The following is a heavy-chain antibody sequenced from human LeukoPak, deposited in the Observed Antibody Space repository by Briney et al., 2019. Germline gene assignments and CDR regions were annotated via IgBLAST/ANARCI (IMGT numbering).Heavy chain of an antibody. D-gene: IGHD3-3*01. CDR2: IYTSGST. J-gene: IGHJ3*01. CDR1: GGFISSGNYH. Sequence: PSETLSLTCIVSGGFISSGNYHWSWIRQPAGKGLEWIGRIYTSGSTNYNPSLKSRITISVDMSKNQFSLSLSSVTAADTAVYYCAARDRSGSDAFDVWGQGTMVTVSS. CDR3: AARDRSGSDAFDV. V-gene: IGHV4-61*02.